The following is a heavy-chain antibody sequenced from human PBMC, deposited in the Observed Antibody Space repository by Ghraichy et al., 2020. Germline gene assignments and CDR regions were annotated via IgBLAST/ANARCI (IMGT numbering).Heavy chain of an antibody. Sequence: GGSLRLSCAASGFTFSSHAMTWVRQAPGKGLEWVSSITGSGGSTYYADSVRGRFTISRDNSKNTLYLQMNSLRAEDTAVYYCANHGSSSGWRYLDYWGQGTLVTVSS. CDR2: ITGSGGST. D-gene: IGHD6-19*01. V-gene: IGHV3-23*01. J-gene: IGHJ4*02. CDR1: GFTFSSHA. CDR3: ANHGSSSGWRYLDY.